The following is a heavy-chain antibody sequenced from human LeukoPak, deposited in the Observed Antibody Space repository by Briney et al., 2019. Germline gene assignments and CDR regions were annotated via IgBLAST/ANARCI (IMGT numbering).Heavy chain of an antibody. Sequence: QSGGSLRLSCAASGFTFSSYAMSWVRQAPGKGLEWVSAISAGGVSTYYADSVKGRFTISRDNSKNTLYLQMNSLRAEDTAVYYCASVRSGWRTFDYWGRGTLVTVSS. CDR1: GFTFSSYA. CDR3: ASVRSGWRTFDY. D-gene: IGHD6-19*01. CDR2: ISAGGVST. V-gene: IGHV3-23*01. J-gene: IGHJ4*02.